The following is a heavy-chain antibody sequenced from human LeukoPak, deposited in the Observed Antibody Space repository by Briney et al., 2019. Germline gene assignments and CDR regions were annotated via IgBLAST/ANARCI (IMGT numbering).Heavy chain of an antibody. CDR3: ARAIAVAGTPHDY. D-gene: IGHD6-19*01. CDR2: INPNSGGT. J-gene: IGHJ4*02. CDR1: GYTFTGYY. Sequence: GASVEVSCKASGYTFTGYYMHWVRQAPGQGLEWMGRINPNSGGTNYAQKFQGRVTMTRDTSISTAYMELSRLRSDDTAVYYCARAIAVAGTPHDYWGQGTLVTVSS. V-gene: IGHV1-2*06.